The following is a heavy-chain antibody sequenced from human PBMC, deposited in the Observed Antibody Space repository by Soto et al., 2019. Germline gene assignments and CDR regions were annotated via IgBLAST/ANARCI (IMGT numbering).Heavy chain of an antibody. Sequence: QVQLVESGGGVVQPGRSLRLSCAASGFTFSSYGMHWVRQAPGKGLEWVAVISSDGSDKNYADSVKGRFSISRDNSRNCFFLQMNSLSLEDTAVFYWGKAPYVSTVFSSPFHHGAQGTLATVPP. D-gene: IGHD3-22*01. CDR2: ISSDGSDK. J-gene: IGHJ1*01. CDR3: GKAPYVSTVFSSPFHH. CDR1: GFTFSSYG. V-gene: IGHV3-30*03.